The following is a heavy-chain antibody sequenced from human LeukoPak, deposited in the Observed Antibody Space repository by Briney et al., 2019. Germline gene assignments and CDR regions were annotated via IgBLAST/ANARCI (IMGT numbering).Heavy chain of an antibody. V-gene: IGHV3-30*02. J-gene: IGHJ6*03. CDR2: IRYDGSNK. CDR3: ASYYMDV. CDR1: GFTFSIYW. Sequence: GGSLRLSCAASGFTFSIYWMTWVRQAPGKGLEWVAFIRYDGSNKYYADSVKGRFTISRDNSKNTLYLQMNSLRAEDTAVYYCASYYMDVWGKGTTVTVSS.